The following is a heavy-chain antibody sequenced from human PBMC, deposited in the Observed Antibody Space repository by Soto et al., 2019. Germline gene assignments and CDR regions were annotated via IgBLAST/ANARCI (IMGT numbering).Heavy chain of an antibody. CDR2: LHYSGSA. V-gene: IGHV4-59*01. CDR1: GVSMIDYY. J-gene: IGHJ4*02. Sequence: ASETLSLTCTVSGVSMIDYYGSWIRQSPGKGLEHIGYLHYSGSANYNPSLRSRVTISMDRSKNQFSLKLNSVTAADTAIYYCARSGHTFAAVVWGRGILVTVSS. D-gene: IGHD2-2*02. CDR3: ARSGHTFAAVV.